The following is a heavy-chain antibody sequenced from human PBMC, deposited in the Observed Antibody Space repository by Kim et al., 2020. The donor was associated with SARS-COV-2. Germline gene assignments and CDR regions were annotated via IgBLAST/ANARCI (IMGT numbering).Heavy chain of an antibody. CDR2: IYYSGST. V-gene: IGHV4-59*01. Sequence: SETLSLTCTVSGGSISSYYWSWIRQPPGKGLEWIGYIYYSGSTNYNPSLKSRVTLSVDTSKNQFSLKLSSVTAADTALYYCARDPWYDYVWGSSRYTSHPCGTSYFWGQRTIVTVSS. CDR1: GGSISSYY. D-gene: IGHD3-16*02. J-gene: IGHJ3*01. CDR3: ARDPWYDYVWGSSRYTSHPCGTSYF.